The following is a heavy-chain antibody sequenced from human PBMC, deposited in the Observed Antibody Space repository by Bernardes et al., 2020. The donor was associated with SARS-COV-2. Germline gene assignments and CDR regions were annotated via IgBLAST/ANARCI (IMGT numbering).Heavy chain of an antibody. CDR1: GFTFRSYS. D-gene: IGHD4-17*01. V-gene: IGHV3-21*01. CDR3: TKDHGLFRRDHDVFDF. Sequence: GGSLRPSCAASGFTFRSYSMNWVRQAPGKGLDWVSSISPTSYSVYYTDSVKGRFTVSRDNAENSLYLQMKRLSAEDTAVYYCTKDHGLFRRDHDVFDFWGQGTMVTVSS. J-gene: IGHJ3*01. CDR2: ISPTSYSV.